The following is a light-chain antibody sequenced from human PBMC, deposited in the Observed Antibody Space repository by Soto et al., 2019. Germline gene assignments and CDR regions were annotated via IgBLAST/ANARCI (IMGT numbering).Light chain of an antibody. V-gene: IGLV1-44*01. CDR1: SSNIGSNT. Sequence: QAVVTQPPSASETPGQRVTISCSGSSSNIGSNTVNWYQQLPGTAPKLLIYNNNQRPSGVPDRFSGSKFGTSASLAISGLQSEDEADYYCAAWDDSLNGVVFGGGTKLTVL. CDR2: NNN. CDR3: AAWDDSLNGVV. J-gene: IGLJ2*01.